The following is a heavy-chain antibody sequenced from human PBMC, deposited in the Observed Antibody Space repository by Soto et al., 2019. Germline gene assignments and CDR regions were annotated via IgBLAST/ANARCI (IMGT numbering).Heavy chain of an antibody. J-gene: IGHJ6*02. V-gene: IGHV3-33*01. CDR2: IWYDGSNK. Sequence: GGSLRLSCAASGFTFSSYGMHWVRQAPGKGLEWVAVIWYDGSNKYNADSVKGRFTISRDNSKNTLYLQMNSLRAEDTAVYYCARDHLGQLRHYYYGMDVWGQGTTVTVSS. CDR1: GFTFSSYG. CDR3: ARDHLGQLRHYYYGMDV. D-gene: IGHD6-13*01.